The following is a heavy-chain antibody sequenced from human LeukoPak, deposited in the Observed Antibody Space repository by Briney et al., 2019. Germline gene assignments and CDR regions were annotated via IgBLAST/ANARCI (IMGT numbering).Heavy chain of an antibody. CDR3: ATIYCSGGSCYQNPFDY. J-gene: IGHJ4*02. Sequence: SETLSLTCAVYGGSFSGYYWSWFPQPPGKGLDWIGEINHSGSTNYNPSLKSRVTISVDTSKNQFSLKLSSVTAADTAVYYCATIYCSGGSCYQNPFDYWGQGTLVTVSS. D-gene: IGHD2-15*01. CDR2: INHSGST. CDR1: GGSFSGYY. V-gene: IGHV4-34*01.